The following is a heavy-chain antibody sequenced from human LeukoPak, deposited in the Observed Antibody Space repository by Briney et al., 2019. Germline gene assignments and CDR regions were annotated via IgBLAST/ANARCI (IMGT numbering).Heavy chain of an antibody. CDR2: ISGSGGNT. CDR1: GFTFSSNA. CDR3: AREVATMGWFDP. V-gene: IGHV3-23*01. Sequence: PGGSLRLSCAASGFTFSSNAMSWVRQAPGKGLEWVSGISGSGGNTYYADSVKGRFTISRDNSKNALYMQMNSLRAEDTAVYYCAREVATMGWFDPWGQGTLVTISS. J-gene: IGHJ5*02. D-gene: IGHD5-12*01.